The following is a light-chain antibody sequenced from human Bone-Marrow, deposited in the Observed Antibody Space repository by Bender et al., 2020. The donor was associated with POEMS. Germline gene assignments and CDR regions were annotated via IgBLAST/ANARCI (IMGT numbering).Light chain of an antibody. Sequence: QSDLTQPASVSGSPGQSITISCTGTSSDIGAYDHVSWYQQHPGKAPKLMIYDRTSRPAVSSRLSAGSTSGKASLPTISRHHAEEEADYCCSSDASSDAWVFGGGTKLTVL. V-gene: IGLV2-14*03. J-gene: IGLJ3*02. CDR2: DRT. CDR3: SSDASSDAWV. CDR1: SSDIGAYDH.